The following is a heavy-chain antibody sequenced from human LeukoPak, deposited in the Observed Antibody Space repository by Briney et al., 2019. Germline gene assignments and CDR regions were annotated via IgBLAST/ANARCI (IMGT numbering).Heavy chain of an antibody. CDR3: VRIGYGEDYIDY. Sequence: GGSLRLSCAVSGFTFSDHFIDWVPQAPGKGLEWVGRTRNKINSYTTEYAASVKGRFTISRDDSKNSLNLQMNSLKTEDTAVYYCVRIGYGEDYIDYWGEGTLVSVSS. CDR2: TRNKINSYTT. J-gene: IGHJ4*02. V-gene: IGHV3-72*01. CDR1: GFTFSDHF. D-gene: IGHD4-17*01.